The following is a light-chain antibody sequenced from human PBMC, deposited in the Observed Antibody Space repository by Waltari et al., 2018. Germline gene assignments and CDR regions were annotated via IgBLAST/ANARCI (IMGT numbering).Light chain of an antibody. J-gene: IGKJ4*01. CDR3: QQSYSVPLT. Sequence: DIQMTQSPSSLSASVGDSVTITCRTSQSISTYLNWYQHKPGKAPTRLIYAASSLQSGVPSRFSGSGSGTEFTLTISSLQPEDSATYYCQQSYSVPLTFGGGTKVEI. V-gene: IGKV1-39*01. CDR2: AAS. CDR1: QSISTY.